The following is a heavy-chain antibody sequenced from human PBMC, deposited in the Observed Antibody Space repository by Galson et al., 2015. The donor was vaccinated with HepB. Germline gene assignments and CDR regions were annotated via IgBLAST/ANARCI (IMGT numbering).Heavy chain of an antibody. D-gene: IGHD2-15*01. J-gene: IGHJ3*02. CDR3: ASCSGGSCYYDAFDI. CDR1: GFTFSDYY. V-gene: IGHV3-11*06. Sequence: SLRLSCAASGFTFSDYYMSWIRQAPGKGLEWVSYISSSSYTNYADSVKGRFTISRDNAKNSLYLQMNSLRAEDTAVYYCASCSGGSCYYDAFDIWGQGTMVTVSS. CDR2: ISSSSYT.